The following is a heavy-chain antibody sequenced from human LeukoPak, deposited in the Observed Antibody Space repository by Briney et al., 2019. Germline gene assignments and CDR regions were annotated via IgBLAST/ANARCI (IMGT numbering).Heavy chain of an antibody. CDR2: VYSSGST. V-gene: IGHV4-59*01. J-gene: IGHJ4*02. CDR1: GGSISSYY. D-gene: IGHD3-22*01. CDR3: ARDHYYNSSGYTFGY. Sequence: SETLSLTCTVSGGSISSYYWSWIRQPPGKGLEWIGYVYSSGSTNYNPSLKGRVTISVDTSKNQFSLKLSSVTAADTAVYYCARDHYYNSSGYTFGYWGQGTLVTVSS.